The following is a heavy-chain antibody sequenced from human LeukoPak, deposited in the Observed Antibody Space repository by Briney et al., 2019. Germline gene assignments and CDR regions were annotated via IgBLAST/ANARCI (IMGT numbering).Heavy chain of an antibody. CDR3: ARQYYYDSSGFFDY. CDR2: ISRSGSTI. D-gene: IGHD3-22*01. V-gene: IGHV3-48*03. CDR1: GFTFSSYE. Sequence: PGGSLRLSCAASGFTFSSYEMNWVRQAPGKGLEWVSYISRSGSTIYYADSVKGRFTISRDNAKNSLCLQMNSLRAEDTAVYYCARQYYYDSSGFFDYWGQGTLVTVSS. J-gene: IGHJ4*02.